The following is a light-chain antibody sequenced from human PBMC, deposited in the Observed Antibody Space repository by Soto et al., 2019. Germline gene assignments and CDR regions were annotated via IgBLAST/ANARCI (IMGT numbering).Light chain of an antibody. V-gene: IGKV3-20*01. Sequence: ENVLTQSPGTLSLSPGERATLSCRASQSVSSSYLAWYQQKPGQAPRLLIYGTSSRATGVPDRFSGSGSGTDFTLTISRLEPEDFAVYFCQQYGGSPPLTFGRGTKVEI. CDR3: QQYGGSPPLT. CDR1: QSVSSSY. J-gene: IGKJ4*01. CDR2: GTS.